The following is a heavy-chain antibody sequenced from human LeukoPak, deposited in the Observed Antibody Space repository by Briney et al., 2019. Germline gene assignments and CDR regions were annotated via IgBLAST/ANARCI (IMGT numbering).Heavy chain of an antibody. CDR3: ARHDHYSGGSCVY. Sequence: PGGSLRLSCAASGFTFSSYWMSWDRQAPGKGLEWVANIKQDGSEKYYVDSVKGRFTISRDNAKNSLYLQMNSLRAEDTAVYYCARHDHYSGGSCVYWGQGTLVTVSS. CDR2: IKQDGSEK. J-gene: IGHJ4*02. CDR1: GFTFSSYW. V-gene: IGHV3-7*01. D-gene: IGHD2-15*01.